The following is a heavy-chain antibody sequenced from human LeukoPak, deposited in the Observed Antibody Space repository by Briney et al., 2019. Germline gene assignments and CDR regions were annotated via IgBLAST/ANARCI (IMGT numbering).Heavy chain of an antibody. J-gene: IGHJ4*02. CDR1: GDSISSYY. Sequence: SETLSLTCTVSGDSISSYYWSWIRQPPGKGLEWIGEINHSGSTNYNPSLKSRVTISVDTSKNQFSLKLSSVTAADTAVYYCARAPRGGSCYDYWGQGTLVTVSS. D-gene: IGHD2-15*01. CDR2: INHSGST. CDR3: ARAPRGGSCYDY. V-gene: IGHV4-34*01.